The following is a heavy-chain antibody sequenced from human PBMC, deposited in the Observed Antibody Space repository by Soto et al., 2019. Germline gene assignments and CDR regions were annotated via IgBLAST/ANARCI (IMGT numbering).Heavy chain of an antibody. D-gene: IGHD3-3*01. V-gene: IGHV1-46*03. Sequence: QVQLVQSGAEVKKPGASVKVSCKASGYTFTSYYMHWVRQAPGQGLEWMGIINPSGGSTSYAQKFQGRVTMIRDTSTSTVYMELSSLRSEDTAVYYCAKDYNDFWSGYYSGFDYWGQGTLVTVSS. CDR2: INPSGGST. CDR3: AKDYNDFWSGYYSGFDY. CDR1: GYTFTSYY. J-gene: IGHJ4*02.